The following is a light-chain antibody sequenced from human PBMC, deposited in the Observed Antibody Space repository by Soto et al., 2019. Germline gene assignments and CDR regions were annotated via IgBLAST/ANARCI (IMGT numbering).Light chain of an antibody. J-gene: IGLJ1*01. CDR3: CSYAGSYVYV. CDR2: DVS. CDR1: SSVVGGYNY. Sequence: QSVLTQPRSVSGSPGQSVTISCTGTSSVVGGYNYVSWYQQYPGKAPKLMIYDVSKRPSGVPDRFSGSKSGNTASLTISGLQAEDEADYYCCSYAGSYVYVFGTGTKVTVL. V-gene: IGLV2-11*01.